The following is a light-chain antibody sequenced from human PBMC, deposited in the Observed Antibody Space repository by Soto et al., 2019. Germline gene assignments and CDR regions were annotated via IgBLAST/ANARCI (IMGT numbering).Light chain of an antibody. CDR3: QKYNSAPFT. Sequence: DIQMTQSPSSLSASVGDRVTITCRASQAISNYLAWYQQKPGKVPKLLIYAASTLQSGVPSRFSGSGSGTDFTLTISSLQPEDVATDYCQKYNSAPFTCGPGTKVDLK. CDR2: AAS. J-gene: IGKJ3*01. CDR1: QAISNY. V-gene: IGKV1-27*01.